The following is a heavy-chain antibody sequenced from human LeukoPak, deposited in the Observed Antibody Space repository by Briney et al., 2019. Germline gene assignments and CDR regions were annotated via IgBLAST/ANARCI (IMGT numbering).Heavy chain of an antibody. CDR3: GLRIAVAGSFDY. D-gene: IGHD6-13*01. Sequence: GGSLRLSCAASGFTFISYAMSWVRQAPGKGLEWVSTITSGGTTNYADSVKGRFTISIDTSKSTLYLQMNSLRVEDTALYYCGLRIAVAGSFDYWGQGSLVSVSS. V-gene: IGHV3-23*01. J-gene: IGHJ4*02. CDR1: GFTFISYA. CDR2: ITSGGTT.